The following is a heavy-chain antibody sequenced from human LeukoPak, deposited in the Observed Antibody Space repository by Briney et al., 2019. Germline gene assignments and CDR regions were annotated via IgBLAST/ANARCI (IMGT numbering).Heavy chain of an antibody. J-gene: IGHJ4*02. CDR2: IVPIFGTA. Sequence: SVKVSCKASGGTFSSYAISWVRQAPGQGLEWMGGIVPIFGTANYAQKFQGRVTITADKSTSTAYMELSSLRSEDTAVYYCARDSSRLGELDYWGQGTLVTVSS. V-gene: IGHV1-69*06. CDR1: GGTFSSYA. D-gene: IGHD3-16*01. CDR3: ARDSSRLGELDY.